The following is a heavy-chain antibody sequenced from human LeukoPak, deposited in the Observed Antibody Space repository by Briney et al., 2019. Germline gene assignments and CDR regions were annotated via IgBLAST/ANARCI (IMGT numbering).Heavy chain of an antibody. CDR3: ARDHYYGSVLDW. J-gene: IGHJ4*02. CDR1: VFTFSSYA. D-gene: IGHD3-10*01. V-gene: IGHV3-30-3*01. Sequence: GGSLRLSCAASVFTFSSYAMHWVRQAPGKGLEWVAVISYDGSNKYYADSVKGRFTISRDNSKNTLYLQMNSLRAEDTAVYYCARDHYYGSVLDWWGQGTLVTVSS. CDR2: ISYDGSNK.